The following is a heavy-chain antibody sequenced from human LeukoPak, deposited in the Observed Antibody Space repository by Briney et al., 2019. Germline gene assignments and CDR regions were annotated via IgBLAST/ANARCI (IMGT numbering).Heavy chain of an antibody. Sequence: GGSLRLSCAASGFTFSNYWMSWVRQAPGKGLEWVAKIKQDGSEKYYVDSVKGRFTISRDNAKSSLYLQMNSLRAEDTAVYYCARVKPVAATRVVFYFDYWGQGTLVTVSS. D-gene: IGHD2-15*01. CDR2: IKQDGSEK. J-gene: IGHJ4*02. V-gene: IGHV3-7*04. CDR3: ARVKPVAATRVVFYFDY. CDR1: GFTFSNYW.